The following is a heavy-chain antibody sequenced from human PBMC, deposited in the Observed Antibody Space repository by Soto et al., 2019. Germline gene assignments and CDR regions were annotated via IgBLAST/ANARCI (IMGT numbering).Heavy chain of an antibody. CDR3: ARGGYSYGSKFGGSYYYYGMDV. D-gene: IGHD5-18*01. Sequence: QVQLVQSGAEVKKPGSSVKVSCKASGGTFSSYAISWVRQAPGQGLEWMGGIIPIFGTANYAQKFQGRVTITADESTSTAYMELSSLRSEDTAVYYCARGGYSYGSKFGGSYYYYGMDVWGQGTTVTVSS. CDR2: IIPIFGTA. V-gene: IGHV1-69*01. CDR1: GGTFSSYA. J-gene: IGHJ6*02.